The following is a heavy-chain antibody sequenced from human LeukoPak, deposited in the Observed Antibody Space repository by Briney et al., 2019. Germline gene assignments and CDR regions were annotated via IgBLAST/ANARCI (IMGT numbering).Heavy chain of an antibody. CDR2: IKPDGSEK. CDR1: GFTFSSYW. J-gene: IGHJ4*02. CDR3: ARDRTRFGY. D-gene: IGHD3-10*02. V-gene: IGHV3-7*01. Sequence: GGSLRLSCAASGFTFSSYWMTWVRQAPGKGLEWVANIKPDGSEKYYVDSVKGRFTISRDSANNSLYLQMNSLRAEDTAVYYCARDRTRFGYWGQGTLVTVSS.